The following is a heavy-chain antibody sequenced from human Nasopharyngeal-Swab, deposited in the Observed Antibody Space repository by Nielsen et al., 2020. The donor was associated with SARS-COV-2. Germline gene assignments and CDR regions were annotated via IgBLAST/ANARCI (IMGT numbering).Heavy chain of an antibody. V-gene: IGHV3-53*05. CDR2: IYSGGST. CDR1: GFTVSSNY. CDR3: AKRAVQWELPISYSDY. D-gene: IGHD1-26*01. J-gene: IGHJ4*02. Sequence: GGSLRLSCAASGFTVSSNYMSWVRQAPGKGLEWVSVIYSGGSTYYADSVKGRFTISRDNSKNTLYLQMNSLRAEDTAVYYCAKRAVQWELPISYSDYWGQGTLVTVSS.